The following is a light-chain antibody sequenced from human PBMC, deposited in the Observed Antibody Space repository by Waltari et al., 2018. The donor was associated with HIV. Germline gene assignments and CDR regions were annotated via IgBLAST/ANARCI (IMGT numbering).Light chain of an antibody. CDR3: QSADSIDSYRV. J-gene: IGLJ3*02. Sequence: SYELTQSPSVSVSPGQTARITCSGDALPQQYTSWYQHRPGQAPVLVIYKDTQRSSGIPERFSGASSGTTVTLTISGVQAEDEADYYCQSADSIDSYRVFGGGTRLTVL. CDR1: ALPQQY. V-gene: IGLV3-25*03. CDR2: KDT.